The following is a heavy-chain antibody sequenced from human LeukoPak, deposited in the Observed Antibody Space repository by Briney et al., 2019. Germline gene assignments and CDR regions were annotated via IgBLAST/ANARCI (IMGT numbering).Heavy chain of an antibody. CDR3: ARDMRGREAGATISDY. CDR1: GFTFSNFA. CDR2: VSYDGNRK. Sequence: GGSLRLSCVASGFTFSNFAIHWVRQAPGKGLEWVTIVSYDGNRKYYADSVRGRFTVPRDNSKNTLHLEMNSLRVEDTAVYYCARDMRGREAGATISDYWGQGTLVTVSS. J-gene: IGHJ4*02. V-gene: IGHV3-30-3*01. D-gene: IGHD1-26*01.